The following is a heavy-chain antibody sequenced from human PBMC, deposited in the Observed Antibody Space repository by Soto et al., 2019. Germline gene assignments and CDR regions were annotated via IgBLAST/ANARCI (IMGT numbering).Heavy chain of an antibody. J-gene: IGHJ3*02. CDR3: AKGIAAAGIPLDAFDI. D-gene: IGHD6-13*01. Sequence: GASVKVSCKASGYTFTSYAMHWVRQAPGQRLEWMGWINAGNGNTKYSQKFQGRVTITRDTSATTAHMELSSLRSEDTAVYYCAKGIAAAGIPLDAFDIWGQGTMVTVSS. V-gene: IGHV1-3*01. CDR1: GYTFTSYA. CDR2: INAGNGNT.